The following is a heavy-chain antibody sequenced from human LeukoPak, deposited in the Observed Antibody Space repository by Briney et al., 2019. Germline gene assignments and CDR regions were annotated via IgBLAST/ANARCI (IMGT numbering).Heavy chain of an antibody. V-gene: IGHV4-61*02. J-gene: IGHJ5*02. D-gene: IGHD2-2*01. CDR2: IYTSGST. CDR3: ARGYCSSNSCQPPNWFDP. Sequence: PSETLSLTCTVSGGSISSDSYFWSWIRQPAGKGLEWIGRIYTSGSTNYNPSLKSRVTISVDTSKNQFSLKLSSVTAADTAVYYCARGYCSSNSCQPPNWFDPWGQGTLVTVSS. CDR1: GGSISSDSYF.